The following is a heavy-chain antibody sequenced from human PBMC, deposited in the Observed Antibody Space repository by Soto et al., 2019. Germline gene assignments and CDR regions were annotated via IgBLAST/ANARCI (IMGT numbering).Heavy chain of an antibody. CDR2: MCYSATT. V-gene: IGHV4-39*02. Sequence: QLQLQESGPGLVKPSETLSLTCTVSGGSISSSSYCWGWIRQPPGKGLEWIGSMCYSATTFYNPSLKSRLTISEDTSKSHSSLNLSSVTAADTAVYYCARRGGFPYNFDYWGQGTLVTVSS. CDR3: ARRGGFPYNFDY. CDR1: GGSISSSSYC. J-gene: IGHJ4*02. D-gene: IGHD3-16*01.